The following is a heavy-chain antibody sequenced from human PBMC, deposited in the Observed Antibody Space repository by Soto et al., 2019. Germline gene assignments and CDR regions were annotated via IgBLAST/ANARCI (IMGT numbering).Heavy chain of an antibody. CDR1: GGSISSSSYY. CDR3: ARLVEMATIIDY. CDR2: IYYSGST. Sequence: SETLSLTCTVSGGSISSSSYYWGWIRQPPGKGLEWIGSIYYSGSTYYNPSLKSRVTISVDTSKNQFSLKLSSVTAADTAVYYCARLVEMATIIDYWGQGTLVTVSS. D-gene: IGHD5-12*01. J-gene: IGHJ4*02. V-gene: IGHV4-39*01.